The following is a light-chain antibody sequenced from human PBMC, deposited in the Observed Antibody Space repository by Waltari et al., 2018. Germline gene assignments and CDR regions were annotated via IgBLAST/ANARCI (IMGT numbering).Light chain of an antibody. Sequence: QSAMTQPASLSGSPGQSITIYCTGTSSDVGGYNLVSLYQQHPGKAPKLIIYEGNKWPSGVSHRFAGSKSGNTASLTISGLHAEDEADYYCCSFAGSTTWVFVGGTTLTVL. CDR1: SSDVGGYNL. V-gene: IGLV2-23*01. J-gene: IGLJ3*02. CDR2: EGN. CDR3: CSFAGSTTWV.